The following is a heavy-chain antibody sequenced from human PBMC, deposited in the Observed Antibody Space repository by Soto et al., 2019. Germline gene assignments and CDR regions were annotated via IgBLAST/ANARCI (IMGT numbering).Heavy chain of an antibody. CDR1: GSTCSGSW. Sequence: EVQLVESGGGLVQPGGSLRLSCAASGSTCSGSWMHWVRQAPGKGLVWVSRINGDGSGTSYADFVKGRFTISRDDAKNTLFLQMNGLRAEDTAVYYCARGIFGSGTANDYWGQGTLVTVSS. CDR2: INGDGSGT. CDR3: ARGIFGSGTANDY. V-gene: IGHV3-74*01. D-gene: IGHD3-10*01. J-gene: IGHJ4*02.